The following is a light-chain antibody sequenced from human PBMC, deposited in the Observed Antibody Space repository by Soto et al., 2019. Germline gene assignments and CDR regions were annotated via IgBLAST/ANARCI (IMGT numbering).Light chain of an antibody. CDR1: QSFSSSY. Sequence: DIVLTQSPGTLSLSPGERSTXSCRASQSFSSSYLAWYQQXXRQAPRXXXYAXSSMATGSPDRLSGSGSGTEVTLTISRRKPEDCVVYYCQQYGSTMWTFGQGTKVDIK. CDR3: QQYGSTMWT. V-gene: IGKV3-20*01. CDR2: AXS. J-gene: IGKJ1*01.